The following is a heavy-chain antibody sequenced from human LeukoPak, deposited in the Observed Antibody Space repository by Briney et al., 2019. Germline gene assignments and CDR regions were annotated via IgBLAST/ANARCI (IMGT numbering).Heavy chain of an antibody. CDR1: GFTFSSYT. V-gene: IGHV3-21*01. CDR3: ARAGGGAGTLTHYYYYMDV. J-gene: IGHJ6*03. D-gene: IGHD6-13*01. Sequence: SGGSLRLSCAASGFTFSSYTMTWVRQAPGKGLEWVSSISSSSYIYYADSVKGRFTISRDNAKNSLYLQMNSLRAEDTAVYYCARAGGGAGTLTHYYYYMDVWGKGTTVTVSS. CDR2: ISSSSYI.